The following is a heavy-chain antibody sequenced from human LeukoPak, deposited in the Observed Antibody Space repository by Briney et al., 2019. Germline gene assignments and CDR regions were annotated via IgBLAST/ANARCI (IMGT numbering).Heavy chain of an antibody. CDR3: AKDSVKVTTVRRVPHYMDV. V-gene: IGHV3-30*02. Sequence: PGGSLRLYGAASGFTFSNYGIHWLRQAPGKGLEWVAFIRYDGSIKYYADSVKGRFTSSRANSKNTLYLEMNSLRAEDTAVYYCAKDSVKVTTVRRVPHYMDVWGKGTTVTISS. CDR1: GFTFSNYG. CDR2: IRYDGSIK. J-gene: IGHJ6*03. D-gene: IGHD4-17*01.